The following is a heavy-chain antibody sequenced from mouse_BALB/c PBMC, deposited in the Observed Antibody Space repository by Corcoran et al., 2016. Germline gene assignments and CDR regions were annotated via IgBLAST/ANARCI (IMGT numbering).Heavy chain of an antibody. Sequence: QIQVVQSGPELKKPGETVKISCKASGYTFTNYAMHSVKQAPGKGLKGMGWKYTNTGEPTYGDDFKGRFAFSLETSASTAYLQINNLKNEDMATYFCARGGSLYYGSSNLDYWGQGTSVTVSS. CDR3: ARGGSLYYGSSNLDY. J-gene: IGHJ4*01. CDR1: GYTFTNYA. V-gene: IGHV9-2*02. D-gene: IGHD1-1*01. CDR2: KYTNTGEP.